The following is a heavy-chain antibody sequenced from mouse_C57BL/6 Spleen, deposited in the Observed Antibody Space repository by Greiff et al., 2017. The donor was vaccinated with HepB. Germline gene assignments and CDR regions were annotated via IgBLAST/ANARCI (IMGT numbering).Heavy chain of an antibody. CDR3: ARTLYYGSPYAMDY. CDR2: INPYNGGT. V-gene: IGHV1-19*01. D-gene: IGHD1-1*01. CDR1: GYTFTDYY. J-gene: IGHJ4*01. Sequence: VQLQQSGPVLVKPGASVKMSCKASGYTFTDYYMNWVKQSHGKSLEWIGVINPYNGGTSYNQKFKGKATLTVDKSSSTAYMELNSLTSEDSAVYYCARTLYYGSPYAMDYWGQGTSVTVSS.